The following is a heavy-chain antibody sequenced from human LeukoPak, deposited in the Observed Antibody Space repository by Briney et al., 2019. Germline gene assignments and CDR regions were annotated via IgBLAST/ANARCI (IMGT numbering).Heavy chain of an antibody. CDR2: IHPSGSP. D-gene: IGHD3-22*01. CDR1: GGSFSGYY. CDR3: ATSTGYGSSGYFQFDH. J-gene: IGHJ4*02. V-gene: IGHV4-34*01. Sequence: PSETLSLSCGVYGGSFSGYYLTWIRQPPGKGLEWIGEIHPSGSPNYNPSLKSRVTISIDTSKNQLFLKLSSVTAADTAVYYCATSTGYGSSGYFQFDHWGQGTLVTVSS.